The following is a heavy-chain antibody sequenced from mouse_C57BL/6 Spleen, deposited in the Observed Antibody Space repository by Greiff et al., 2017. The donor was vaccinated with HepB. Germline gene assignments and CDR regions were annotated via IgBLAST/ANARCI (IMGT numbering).Heavy chain of an antibody. CDR2: ISSGSSTI. CDR1: GFTFSDYG. CDR3: ARGVYYYGSSFDY. D-gene: IGHD1-1*01. J-gene: IGHJ2*01. Sequence: DVQLVESGGGLVKPGGSLKLSCAASGFTFSDYGMHWVRQAPEKGLEWVAYISSGSSTIYYADTVKGRFTISRDNAKNTLFLQMTSLRSEDTAMYYCARGVYYYGSSFDYWGQGTTLTVSS. V-gene: IGHV5-17*01.